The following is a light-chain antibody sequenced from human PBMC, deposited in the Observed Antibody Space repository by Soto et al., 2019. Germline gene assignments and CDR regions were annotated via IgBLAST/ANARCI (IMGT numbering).Light chain of an antibody. Sequence: QAVVTQSPSASGTPGQRVTISCSGSSSNIESNYVYWYQQLPGTAPKLLIYRNDQRPSGVPDRFSGSKSGTSASLAISGLRSEDEGDYYCAAWDDSLSGCVLFGGGTKLTVL. CDR3: AAWDDSLSGCVL. CDR2: RND. V-gene: IGLV1-47*01. CDR1: SSNIESNY. J-gene: IGLJ2*01.